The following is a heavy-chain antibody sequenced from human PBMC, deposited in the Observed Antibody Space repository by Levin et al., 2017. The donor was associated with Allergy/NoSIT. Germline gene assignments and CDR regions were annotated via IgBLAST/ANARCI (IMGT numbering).Heavy chain of an antibody. CDR1: GFTFSSYA. D-gene: IGHD6-19*01. J-gene: IGHJ1*01. CDR2: ISYDGSNK. Sequence: GGSLRLSCAASGFTFSSYAMHWVRQAPGKGLEWVAVISYDGSNKYYADSVKGRFTISRDNSKNTLYLQMNSLRAEDTAVYYCARGPFPYSSGWYVGFAEYFQHWGQGTLVTVSS. V-gene: IGHV3-30-3*01. CDR3: ARGPFPYSSGWYVGFAEYFQH.